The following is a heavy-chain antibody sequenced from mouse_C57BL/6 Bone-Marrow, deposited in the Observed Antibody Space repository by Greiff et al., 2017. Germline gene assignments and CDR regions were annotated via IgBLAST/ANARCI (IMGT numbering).Heavy chain of an antibody. Sequence: QVQLQQPGAELVKPGASVKLSCKASGYTFTSYWMHWVKQRPGQGLEWIGMIHPNSGSTNYNEKFKSKATLTVDKSSSTAYMQLSSLTSEDSAVYDCERASVSGRYAREYWGQGTSVPVSS. J-gene: IGHJ4*01. V-gene: IGHV1-64*01. CDR3: ERASVSGRYAREY. CDR1: GYTFTSYW. CDR2: IHPNSGST.